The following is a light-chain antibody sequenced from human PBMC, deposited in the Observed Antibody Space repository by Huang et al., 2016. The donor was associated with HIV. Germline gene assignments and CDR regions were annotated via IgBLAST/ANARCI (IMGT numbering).Light chain of an antibody. CDR2: AAS. V-gene: IGKV1-8*01. CDR3: QQYNIHPLT. CDR1: QDINNF. Sequence: IRMTQSPSSLSASTGDRVTITCRANQDINNFLAWYQQRPGSVPKLLIYAASTLQSGVPSRFSGNGSGTDFTLTIGCLHSEDVATYYCQQYNIHPLTFGPGTRVDIK. J-gene: IGKJ3*01.